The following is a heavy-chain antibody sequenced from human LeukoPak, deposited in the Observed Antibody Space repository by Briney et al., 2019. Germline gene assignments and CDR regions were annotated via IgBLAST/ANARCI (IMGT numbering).Heavy chain of an antibody. CDR3: AKGISNPDY. D-gene: IGHD4-11*01. J-gene: IGHJ4*02. CDR2: VNSDGGGT. CDR1: GFTFSNYA. Sequence: GGSLRLSCAASGFTFSNYAMTWVRQAPGKGLEWVSGVNSDGGGTYYADSVRGRFTISRDNSKNTLYLQMNSLRAEDTAVYYCAKGISNPDYWGQGTLVTVSS. V-gene: IGHV3-23*01.